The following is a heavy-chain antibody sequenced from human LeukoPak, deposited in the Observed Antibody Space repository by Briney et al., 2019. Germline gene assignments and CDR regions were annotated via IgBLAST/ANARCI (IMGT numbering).Heavy chain of an antibody. CDR1: GYTFTSYD. V-gene: IGHV1-8*01. CDR3: AVLNGGVLRRFDY. D-gene: IGHD2-8*01. Sequence: GASVKVSCKASGYTFTSYDINWVRQTTGQGLEWMGWMNPNSGNTGYAQKFQGRVTMTRNTSINTAYMELSSLRSEDTAVYYCAVLNGGVLRRFDYWGQGTLVTVSS. CDR2: MNPNSGNT. J-gene: IGHJ4*02.